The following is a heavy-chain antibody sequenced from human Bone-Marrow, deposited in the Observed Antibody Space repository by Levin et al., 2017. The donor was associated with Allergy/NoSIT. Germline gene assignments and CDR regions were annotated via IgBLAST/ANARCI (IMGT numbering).Heavy chain of an antibody. CDR1: GGSVRSADFY. CDR3: AKYGASSYDDNLMSFED. J-gene: IGHJ4*02. V-gene: IGHV4-61*02. D-gene: IGHD3-16*01. Sequence: PSETLSLTCSVSGGSVRSADFYWSWLRQPAGKGLEWIGRLHISGSTDYNPSLKSRVVISVDTSKNQFSLTLSSVTAADTAVYYCAKYGASSYDDNLMSFEDWGQGTLVTVSS. CDR2: LHISGST.